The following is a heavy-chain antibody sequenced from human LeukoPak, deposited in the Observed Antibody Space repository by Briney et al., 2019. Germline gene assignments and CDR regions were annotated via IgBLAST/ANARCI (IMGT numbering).Heavy chain of an antibody. Sequence: PGGSLRLSCAASGFTFDDYAMHWVRQAPGKGLEWVSAISGSGGSTYYADSVKGRFTISRDNSKNTLYLQMNSLRAEDTAVYYCAKGYSSSWYYYGMDVWGQGTTVTVSS. V-gene: IGHV3-23*01. CDR1: GFTFDDYA. D-gene: IGHD6-13*01. CDR2: ISGSGGST. CDR3: AKGYSSSWYYYGMDV. J-gene: IGHJ6*02.